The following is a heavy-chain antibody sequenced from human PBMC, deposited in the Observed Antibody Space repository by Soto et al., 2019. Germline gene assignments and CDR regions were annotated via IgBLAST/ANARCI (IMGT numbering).Heavy chain of an antibody. V-gene: IGHV4-59*01. D-gene: IGHD2-15*01. J-gene: IGHJ4*02. CDR2: IYYSGRT. CDR3: ARGHLGITTTGTWYDFDY. Sequence: WTWIRQPPGKGLEYIGYIYYSGRTYYNPSPKSRVTISVDTSKNQFSLKLSSVTAADTAVYYCARGHLGITTTGTWYDFDYWGQGTLVTVSS.